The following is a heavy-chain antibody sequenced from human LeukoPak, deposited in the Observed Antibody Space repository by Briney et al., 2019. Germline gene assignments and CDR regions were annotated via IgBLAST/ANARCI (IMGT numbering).Heavy chain of an antibody. CDR2: INREGSST. J-gene: IGHJ4*02. D-gene: IGHD3-10*01. CDR1: GFTFSSYW. V-gene: IGHV3-74*01. Sequence: PGGSLRLSCAASGFTFSSYWMHWVRQAPGKGLVWVSRINREGSSTTYADSVKGRFTISRDNAKNTLYLQMNSLRADDAAVYYCATETAVSGGIFFDYWGQGTLVTVSS. CDR3: ATETAVSGGIFFDY.